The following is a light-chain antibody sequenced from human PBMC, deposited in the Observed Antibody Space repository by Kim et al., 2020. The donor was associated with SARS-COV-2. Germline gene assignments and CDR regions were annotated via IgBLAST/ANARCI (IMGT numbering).Light chain of an antibody. CDR2: AAS. V-gene: IGKV1-39*01. CDR3: QQSYSTPEYT. CDR1: QSISSY. Sequence: ASVGDRVPFPCRASQSISSYLNWYQQKPGKAPKLLIYAASSLQSGVPSRFSGSGSGTDFTLTISSLQPEDFATYYCQQSYSTPEYTFGQGTKLEI. J-gene: IGKJ2*01.